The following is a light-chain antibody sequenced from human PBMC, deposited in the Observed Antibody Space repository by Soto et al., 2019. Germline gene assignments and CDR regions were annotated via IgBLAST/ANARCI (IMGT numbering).Light chain of an antibody. V-gene: IGKV1-9*01. Sequence: DIQLTQSPSFLSASVGDRVTITCRASQGISTYLAWYQQKSGKAPKLLIYVASTLQSRVPSRFSGSGSGTEFTVTISSLQPEDLAIYYCQQLYSYPYTFGQGTKLEI. J-gene: IGKJ2*01. CDR2: VAS. CDR3: QQLYSYPYT. CDR1: QGISTY.